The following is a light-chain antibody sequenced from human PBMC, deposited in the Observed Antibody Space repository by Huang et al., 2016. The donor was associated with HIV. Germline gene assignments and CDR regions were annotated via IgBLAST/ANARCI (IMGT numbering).Light chain of an antibody. CDR2: KES. V-gene: IGKV1-5*03. CDR3: QQYNSLAWT. Sequence: DIQMTQSPSTLSASVGDRVTITCRASQSISSWLAWYQQKPGKAPNLLIYKESSLESGFPSRFSGSGSGTEFTLTISSLQPDDFATYYCQQYNSLAWTFGQGTKVEIK. J-gene: IGKJ1*01. CDR1: QSISSW.